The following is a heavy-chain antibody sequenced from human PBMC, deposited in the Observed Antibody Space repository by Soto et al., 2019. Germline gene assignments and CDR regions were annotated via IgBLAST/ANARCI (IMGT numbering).Heavy chain of an antibody. CDR3: AGSVGGGFDY. CDR2: VYIGGNT. D-gene: IGHD3-16*01. Sequence: EVQLVESGGGLVQPGGSLRLSCAASGFTVSSNYMSWVRQAPGKGLEWVSVVYIGGNTYYAESVEDRFTISSDNFQNILYRQMNSLRAEGTAVFYCAGSVGGGFDYWGQGTLVTVSS. J-gene: IGHJ4*02. CDR1: GFTVSSNY. V-gene: IGHV3-66*01.